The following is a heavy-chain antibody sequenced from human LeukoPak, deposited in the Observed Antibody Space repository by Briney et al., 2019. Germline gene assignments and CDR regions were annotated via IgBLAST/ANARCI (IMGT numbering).Heavy chain of an antibody. J-gene: IGHJ4*02. Sequence: GGSLRLSCAASGFTFSSYAMSWVRQAPGKGLEWVSAISGSAGSTYYADSVKGRFTISRDNSKDTLDLQMNSLRAEDTAVYYCAKMFYYDSSGYHFDYCGQGTLVTVSS. CDR2: ISGSAGST. CDR3: AKMFYYDSSGYHFDY. D-gene: IGHD3-22*01. CDR1: GFTFSSYA. V-gene: IGHV3-23*01.